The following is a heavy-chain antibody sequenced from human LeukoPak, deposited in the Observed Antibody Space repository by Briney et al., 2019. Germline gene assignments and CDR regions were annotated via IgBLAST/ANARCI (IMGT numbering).Heavy chain of an antibody. CDR3: ARDRGTGDLDAFHI. Sequence: SETLSLTCGVSGDSIRSDYWFSWVRQPPGKGLEWIGEIHHSGNTNYKTSLKSRVIISVDKSKNQVSLKVNSVTAADTAVYYCARDRGTGDLDAFHIWGQGTLVIVSS. V-gene: IGHV4-4*02. CDR2: IHHSGNT. D-gene: IGHD7-27*01. CDR1: GDSIRSDYW. J-gene: IGHJ3*02.